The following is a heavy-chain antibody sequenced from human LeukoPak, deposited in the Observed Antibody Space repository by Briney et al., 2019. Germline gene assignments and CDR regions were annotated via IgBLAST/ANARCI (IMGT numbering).Heavy chain of an antibody. CDR2: ISHSGST. J-gene: IGHJ4*02. CDR1: GYSISGGYH. D-gene: IGHD1-26*01. CDR3: ARESTIVGATMI. V-gene: IGHV4-38-2*02. Sequence: SETLSLTCAVSGYSISGGYHWGWIRQPPGRGLEWIGSISHSGSTDYNPSLKSRVTMSVDTSKNQFSLELNSVTAADTAVYYCARESTIVGATMIWGQGTLVTVSS.